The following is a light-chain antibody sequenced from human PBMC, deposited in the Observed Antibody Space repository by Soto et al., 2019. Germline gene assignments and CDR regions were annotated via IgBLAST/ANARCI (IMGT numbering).Light chain of an antibody. CDR2: EVS. V-gene: IGLV2-14*01. CDR3: SSYTINRTYV. J-gene: IGLJ1*01. CDR1: SSDVGGYNY. Sequence: QSALTQPASVSGSPGQSITISCTGTSSDVGGYNYVSWYQQNPGKAPKLMIYEVSNRPSGVSNRFSGSKSGNMASLTISGLQAEDEADYYCSSYTINRTYVFGIGTKVTVL.